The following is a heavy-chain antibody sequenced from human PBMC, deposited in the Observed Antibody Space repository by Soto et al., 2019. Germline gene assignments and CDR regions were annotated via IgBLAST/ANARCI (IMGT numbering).Heavy chain of an antibody. Sequence: SETLSLTCPVSGFSISSYYWSWIRQPPGKGLEWVGYIYYSGSTNYNPSLKSRVTISVDTSKNQFSLKLSSVTAADTAVYYCARGDSSSFHYYYYYMDVWGKGTTVTVSS. J-gene: IGHJ6*03. CDR2: IYYSGST. CDR3: ARGDSSSFHYYYYYMDV. D-gene: IGHD6-6*01. V-gene: IGHV4-59*01. CDR1: GFSISSYY.